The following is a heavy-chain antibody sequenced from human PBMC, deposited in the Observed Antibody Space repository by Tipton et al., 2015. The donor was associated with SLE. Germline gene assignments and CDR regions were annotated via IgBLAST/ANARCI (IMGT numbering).Heavy chain of an antibody. CDR2: ISSSDTTI. CDR3: ATVAAAGTYNFDC. Sequence: SLRLSCAASGFTFSDYYMSWIRQAPGKGLECVSYISSSDTTIYYAASVKGRFTISRDNAKNSLYLQMISLRAEDTAVYYCATVAAAGTYNFDCWGQGTLVTVSS. J-gene: IGHJ4*02. CDR1: GFTFSDYY. D-gene: IGHD6-13*01. V-gene: IGHV3-11*01.